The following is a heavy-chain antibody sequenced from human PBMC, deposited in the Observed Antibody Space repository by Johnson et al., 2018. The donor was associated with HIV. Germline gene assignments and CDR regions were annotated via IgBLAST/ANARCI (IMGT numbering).Heavy chain of an antibody. CDR3: ARDSTPWGGEHVGYAFDL. J-gene: IGHJ3*01. CDR2: ISSSGSSI. CDR1: GFTFSDYF. V-gene: IGHV3-11*04. Sequence: QVQLVESGGGLVQPGGSLRLSCKASGFTFSDYFMSWIRQAPGKGLECISYISSSGSSIYYTDSLKGRFTISRDNAKNSLYLQMHSLKAEDTGVYYCARDSTPWGGEHVGYAFDLWGRGTLVTISS. D-gene: IGHD4-17*01.